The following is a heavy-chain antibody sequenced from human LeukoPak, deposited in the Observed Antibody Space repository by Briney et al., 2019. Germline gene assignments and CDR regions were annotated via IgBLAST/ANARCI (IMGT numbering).Heavy chain of an antibody. Sequence: SVKFYCKASGGTFISYAISCVRQAPGQGLEWMGGINPIYGTANYAQKFQGRVTITADESTSTAYMELSSLRSEDTAVYYCAREGGGDYDILTGYYSARPHYYGMDVWGQGTTVTVSS. CDR1: GGTFISYA. D-gene: IGHD3-9*01. V-gene: IGHV1-69*13. J-gene: IGHJ6*02. CDR3: AREGGGDYDILTGYYSARPHYYGMDV. CDR2: INPIYGTA.